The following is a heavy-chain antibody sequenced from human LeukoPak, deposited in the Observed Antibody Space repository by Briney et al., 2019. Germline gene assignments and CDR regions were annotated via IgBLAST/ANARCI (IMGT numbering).Heavy chain of an antibody. CDR2: IYYSGGT. V-gene: IGHV4-31*03. CDR1: GGSISSGGYY. CDR3: GRADGDTIFGVAHNPGGYYYYYMDV. D-gene: IGHD3-3*01. J-gene: IGHJ6*03. Sequence: PSETLSLTCTVSGGSISSGGYYWSWIRQHPGKGLEWIGYIYYSGGTYYNPSLKSRVSISVDTSKNQFSLKLSSVTAPDTAVSYRGRADGDTIFGVAHNPGGYYYYYMDVWGKGTTVTVSS.